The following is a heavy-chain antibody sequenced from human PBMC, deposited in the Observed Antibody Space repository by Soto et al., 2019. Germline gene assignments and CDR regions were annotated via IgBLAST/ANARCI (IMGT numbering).Heavy chain of an antibody. Sequence: GGSLRLSCAASGFTFSSYGMHWVRQAPGKGLEWVVVIWYDGSNKYYADSVKGRFTISRDNSKNTLYLQMNSLRAEDTAVYYCARDQHRSFRQNYYGMDVWGQGTTVTVSS. CDR1: GFTFSSYG. D-gene: IGHD6-13*01. CDR2: IWYDGSNK. J-gene: IGHJ6*02. CDR3: ARDQHRSFRQNYYGMDV. V-gene: IGHV3-33*01.